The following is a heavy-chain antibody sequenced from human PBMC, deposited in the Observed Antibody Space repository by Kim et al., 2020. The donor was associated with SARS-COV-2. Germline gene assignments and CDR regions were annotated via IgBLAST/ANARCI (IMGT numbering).Heavy chain of an antibody. J-gene: IGHJ6*02. D-gene: IGHD5-12*01. CDR1: GGSISSGSYY. CDR2: IYTSGST. Sequence: SETLSLTCTVSGGSISSGSYYWSWIRQPAGKGLEWVGRIYTSGSTNYNPSHKSRVTISVDTSKNQFSLKLSSVTAADTAEYYCARGGYTYYYYGMDVWGQGTTVTVSS. CDR3: ARGGYTYYYYGMDV. V-gene: IGHV4-61*02.